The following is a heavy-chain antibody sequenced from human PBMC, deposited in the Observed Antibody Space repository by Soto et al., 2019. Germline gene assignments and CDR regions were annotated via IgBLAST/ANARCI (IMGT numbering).Heavy chain of an antibody. Sequence: SVKVSCKASGGTFSSFGISWVRQAPGQGLEWMGGIIPVFGRPNYAQRFRGRLTITADESTNTAYMELIDLTSEDTAVYYCAREVSGYNSWGQGTQVTGSS. V-gene: IGHV1-69*13. J-gene: IGHJ1*01. CDR3: AREVSGYNS. CDR1: GGTFSSFG. D-gene: IGHD5-12*01. CDR2: IIPVFGRP.